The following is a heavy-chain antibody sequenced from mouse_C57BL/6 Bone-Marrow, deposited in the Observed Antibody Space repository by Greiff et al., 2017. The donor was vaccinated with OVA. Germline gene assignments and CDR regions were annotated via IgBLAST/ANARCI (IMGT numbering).Heavy chain of an antibody. CDR3: VRHITHGWYFDV. D-gene: IGHD1-2*01. CDR1: GFSFNTYA. CDR2: IRSKSNNYAT. V-gene: IGHV10-1*01. Sequence: EVQLVESGGGLVQPKGSLKLSCAASGFSFNTYAMNWVRQAPGKGLEWVARIRSKSNNYATYYADSVKDRFTISRDDSESMLYLQMNNLKTEDTAMYYCVRHITHGWYFDVWGTGTTVTVSS. J-gene: IGHJ1*03.